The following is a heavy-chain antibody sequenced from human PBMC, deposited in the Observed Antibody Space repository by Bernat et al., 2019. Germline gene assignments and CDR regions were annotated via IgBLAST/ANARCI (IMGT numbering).Heavy chain of an antibody. CDR1: GFTFSSYW. V-gene: IGHV3-74*01. CDR3: ARGGDEGYCSSTSCYSDYYYMDV. CDR2: INSDGSST. D-gene: IGHD2-2*02. Sequence: EVQLVESGGGLVQPGGSLRLSCAASGFTFSSYWMHWVRQAPGKGLVWVSRINSDGSSTSYADSVKGRFTISRDNAKNTLYLQMNSLRAEDTAVYYCARGGDEGYCSSTSCYSDYYYMDVWGKGTTVTVSS. J-gene: IGHJ6*03.